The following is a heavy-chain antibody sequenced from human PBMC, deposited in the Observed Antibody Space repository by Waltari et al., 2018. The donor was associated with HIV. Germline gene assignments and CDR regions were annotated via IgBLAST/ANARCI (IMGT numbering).Heavy chain of an antibody. CDR1: GSPLTAYS. J-gene: IGHJ6*02. V-gene: IGHV1-2*02. Sequence: QGHLVQSGAEVKRPGASVKISCQTSGSPLTAYSFPWMRQAPGQGLEWMGWINSKNGDTKYARKFQDRVTLTWDTSVSTVDMELRSLTPDDTAIYFCARHFGLVVSTFYFYAIDVWGQGTTVTVSS. CDR3: ARHFGLVVSTFYFYAIDV. D-gene: IGHD2-8*02. CDR2: INSKNGDT.